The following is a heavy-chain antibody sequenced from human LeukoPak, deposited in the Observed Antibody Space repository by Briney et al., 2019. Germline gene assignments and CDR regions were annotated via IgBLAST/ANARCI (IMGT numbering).Heavy chain of an antibody. D-gene: IGHD1-26*01. CDR1: GFTFDDYA. CDR2: ISWNSGSI. V-gene: IGHV3-9*03. CDR3: ASARIAGDAFDI. Sequence: GGSLRLSCAASGFTFDDYAMHWVRQAPGKGLEGVSGISWNSGSIGYADSVKGRFTISRDNAKNSLYLQMNSLRAEDMALYYCASARIAGDAFDIWGQGTMVTVSS. J-gene: IGHJ3*02.